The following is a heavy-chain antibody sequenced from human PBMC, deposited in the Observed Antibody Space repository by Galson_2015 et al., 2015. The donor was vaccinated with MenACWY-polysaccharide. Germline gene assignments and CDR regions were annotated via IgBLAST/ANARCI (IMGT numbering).Heavy chain of an antibody. CDR1: GFTFSSYA. V-gene: IGHV3-23*01. Sequence: SLRLSCAASGFTFSSYAMTWVRQAPGKWLEWVSSITDGAYSTYYADSVKGRFTISRDNSKNTLYLQMNSLRAEDTAVYYCAKNSTRSYTFDYYGMDAWGQGTTVTVSS. CDR2: ITDGAYST. D-gene: IGHD2/OR15-2a*01. CDR3: AKNSTRSYTFDYYGMDA. J-gene: IGHJ6*02.